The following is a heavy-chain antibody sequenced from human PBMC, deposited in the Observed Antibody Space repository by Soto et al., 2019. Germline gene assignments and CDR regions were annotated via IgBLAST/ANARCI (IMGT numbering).Heavy chain of an antibody. D-gene: IGHD6-6*01. CDR2: ISSSGSTI. Sequence: GGSLRLSCAASGFTFSSYEMNWVRQAPGKGLEWVSYISSSGSTIYYADSVKGRFTISRDNAKNSLYLQMNSLRAEDTAVYYCARVGRGSSADYWGQGTLVTVSS. J-gene: IGHJ4*02. CDR3: ARVGRGSSADY. CDR1: GFTFSSYE. V-gene: IGHV3-48*03.